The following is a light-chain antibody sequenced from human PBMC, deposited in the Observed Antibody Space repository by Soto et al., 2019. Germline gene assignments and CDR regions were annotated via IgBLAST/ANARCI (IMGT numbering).Light chain of an antibody. V-gene: IGKV4-1*01. J-gene: IGKJ4*01. CDR1: HSLLYASAKTNY. CDR3: QQDFKSPLT. Sequence: DIVVTQSPDSLAVSLGERATIYCKSSHSLLYASAKTNYLRWYQQKPGQPPKLLIYWASTRQSGVPDRFSGSGSGTDFSLTIRNLQAEDVAVSYCQQDFKSPLTFGGGTRVEIK. CDR2: WAS.